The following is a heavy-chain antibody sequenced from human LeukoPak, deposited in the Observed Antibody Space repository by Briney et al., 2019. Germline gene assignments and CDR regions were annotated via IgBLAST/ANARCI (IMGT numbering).Heavy chain of an antibody. CDR3: ARDIVAAHGAFDI. D-gene: IGHD1-26*01. J-gene: IGHJ3*02. V-gene: IGHV4-30-2*01. Sequence: PSETLSLTCTVSGGALSSGGYYWTWIRQPPGKGLEWIGNIYHSGTPYYNPSLKSRVTISVDTSKNQFSLKLSSVTAADTAVYYCARDIVAAHGAFDIWGQGTMVTVSS. CDR1: GGALSSGGYY. CDR2: IYHSGTP.